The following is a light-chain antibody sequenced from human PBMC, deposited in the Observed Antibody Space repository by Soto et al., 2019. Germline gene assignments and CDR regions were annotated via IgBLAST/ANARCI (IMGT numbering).Light chain of an antibody. Sequence: EIVLTQSPRTLSLSPGERATLSCRASQSLRSTSLAWYQQKPGQAPRLLISGASTRAADIPDMFSGSGSGTDFTLTIGRLEPEDLAVYYCQQYDSSPRTFGQGTKVEIK. CDR3: QQYDSSPRT. CDR1: QSLRSTS. CDR2: GAS. J-gene: IGKJ1*01. V-gene: IGKV3-20*01.